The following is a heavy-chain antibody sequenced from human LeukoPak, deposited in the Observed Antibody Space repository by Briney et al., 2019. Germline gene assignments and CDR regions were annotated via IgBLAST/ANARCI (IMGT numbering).Heavy chain of an antibody. V-gene: IGHV1-69*04. D-gene: IGHD6-13*01. CDR2: IIPILGIA. CDR1: GGTFSSYT. CDR3: ARDAIAAAGSFDY. J-gene: IGHJ4*02. Sequence: SVKVSCKASGGTFSSYTISWVRQAPGQGLEWMGRIIPILGIANYAQKFQGRVTITADKSTSTAYMELSSLRSEDTAVYYCARDAIAAAGSFDYWGQGTLVIVSS.